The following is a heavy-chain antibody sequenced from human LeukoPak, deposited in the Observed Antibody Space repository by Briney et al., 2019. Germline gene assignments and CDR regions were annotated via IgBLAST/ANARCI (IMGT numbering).Heavy chain of an antibody. V-gene: IGHV1-69*04. J-gene: IGHJ5*02. D-gene: IGHD2-2*01. CDR1: GGTFSSYA. Sequence: ASVKVSCKASGGTFSSYAIRWVRQAPGQGLEWMGRIIPILGIANYAQKFQGRVTITADKSTSTAYMELSSLRSEDTAVYYCARGGCSSTSCRLPNWFDPWGQGTLVTVSS. CDR2: IIPILGIA. CDR3: ARGGCSSTSCRLPNWFDP.